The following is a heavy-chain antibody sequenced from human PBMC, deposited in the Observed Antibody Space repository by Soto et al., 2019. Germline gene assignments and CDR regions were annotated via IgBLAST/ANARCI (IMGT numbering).Heavy chain of an antibody. D-gene: IGHD6-13*01. CDR2: ISAYNGNT. J-gene: IGHJ6*02. V-gene: IGHV1-18*04. Sequence: ASVKVSCKASGYTFTSYGISWVRQAPGQGLEWMGWISAYNGNTNYAQKLQGRVTMTTDTSTSTAYMEPRSLRSDDTAVYYCARAPYSSSWYRCYGMDVWGQGTTVTVSS. CDR3: ARAPYSSSWYRCYGMDV. CDR1: GYTFTSYG.